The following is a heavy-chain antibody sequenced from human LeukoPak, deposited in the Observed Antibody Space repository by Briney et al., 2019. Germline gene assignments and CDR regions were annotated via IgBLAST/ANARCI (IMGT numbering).Heavy chain of an antibody. CDR2: IYGGGST. CDR1: GFTVSTNY. J-gene: IGHJ4*02. D-gene: IGHD6-19*01. Sequence: GGSLRLSCAASGFTVSTNYMSWVRQAPGKGLEWVSVIYGGGSTYYADSVKGRFTISRDTSKNTLYLQMSSLRAEDTAVYYCAREIQPSSGWTLGYFDYWGQGTLITVSS. V-gene: IGHV3-53*01. CDR3: AREIQPSSGWTLGYFDY.